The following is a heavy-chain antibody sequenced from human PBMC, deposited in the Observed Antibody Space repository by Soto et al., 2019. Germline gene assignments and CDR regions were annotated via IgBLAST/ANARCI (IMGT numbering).Heavy chain of an antibody. D-gene: IGHD2-2*01. J-gene: IGHJ6*02. CDR2: IIPIFGTA. Sequence: QVQLVQSGAEVKKPGSSVKVSCKASGGTFSSYAISWVRQAPGQGLEWMGGIIPIFGTANYAQKFQGRVTITADESTSKSYMELSILRSKDRAVYSCGGLVPAATTIAPTYAGMDVWGQGTTVTVSS. CDR1: GGTFSSYA. V-gene: IGHV1-69*12. CDR3: GGLVPAATTIAPTYAGMDV.